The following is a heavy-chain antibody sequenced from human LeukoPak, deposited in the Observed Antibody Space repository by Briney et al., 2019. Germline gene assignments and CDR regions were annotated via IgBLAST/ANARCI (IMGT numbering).Heavy chain of an antibody. CDR3: ARQHELMVYGDAFDI. J-gene: IGHJ3*02. V-gene: IGHV4-59*01. CDR1: GGSISSYY. CDR2: IYYSGST. D-gene: IGHD2-8*01. Sequence: SETLSLTCTVSGGSISSYYWSWIRQPPGKGLEWIGYIYYSGSTNYNPSLKSRVTISVDTSKNQFSLKLSSVTAADTAAYYCARQHELMVYGDAFDIWGQGTMVTVSS.